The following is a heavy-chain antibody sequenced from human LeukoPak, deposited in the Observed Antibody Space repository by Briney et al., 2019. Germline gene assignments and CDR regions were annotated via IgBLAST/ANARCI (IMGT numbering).Heavy chain of an antibody. V-gene: IGHV4-4*07. CDR2: LYSSGST. CDR1: GDSTSSYY. D-gene: IGHD3-22*01. CDR3: ARHSGGYYDSSGLDY. J-gene: IGHJ4*02. Sequence: PSETLSLTCTVSGDSTSSYYWSWIRQPAGKGLEWIGRLYSSGSTTYNPSLKSRVTMSMDTSKNQASLKLTSVTAADTAVYYCARHSGGYYDSSGLDYWGQGTLVTVSS.